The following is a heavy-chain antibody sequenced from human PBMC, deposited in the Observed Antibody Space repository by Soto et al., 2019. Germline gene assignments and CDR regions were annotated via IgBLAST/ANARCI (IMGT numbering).Heavy chain of an antibody. CDR3: ATVGYGDFPFDY. J-gene: IGHJ4*02. CDR2: FDPEDGET. V-gene: IGHV1-24*01. D-gene: IGHD4-17*01. CDR1: GYTPTELS. Sequence: GASVKVSCKVSGYTPTELSMHWVRQAPGKGLEWMGGFDPEDGETIYAQKFQGRVTMTEDTSTDTAYMELSSLRSEDTAVYYCATVGYGDFPFDYWGQGTLVTVSS.